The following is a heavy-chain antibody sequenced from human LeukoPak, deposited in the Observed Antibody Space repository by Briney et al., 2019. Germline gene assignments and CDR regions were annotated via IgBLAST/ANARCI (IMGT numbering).Heavy chain of an antibody. V-gene: IGHV4-59*01. J-gene: IGHJ4*02. Sequence: SETLSLTCTVSGGSIGSYYWSWIRQPPGKGLEWIGYIYYSGSTNYNPSLKSRVTISVDTSKNQFSLKLSSVTAADTAVYYCARDLMVRGVIDRGQGTLVTVSS. D-gene: IGHD3-10*01. CDR1: GGSIGSYY. CDR3: ARDLMVRGVID. CDR2: IYYSGST.